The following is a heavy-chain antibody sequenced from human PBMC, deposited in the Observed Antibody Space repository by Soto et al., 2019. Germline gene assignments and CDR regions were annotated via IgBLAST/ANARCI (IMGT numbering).Heavy chain of an antibody. CDR2: IHYSGNT. CDR3: VCSLGPTSGIEY. CDR1: GGSITSDSYY. Sequence: QLYLQQSGPGLVKPSETLSLTCSVSGGSITSDSYYWGWVRQPPGMGLEWIGNIHYSGNTHSDPSLQSRLSRSVDTAKSQFSLSLSSVTAADTAVYYCVCSLGPTSGIEYWCQGIRVTVSS. D-gene: IGHD3-10*01. V-gene: IGHV4-39*01. J-gene: IGHJ4*02.